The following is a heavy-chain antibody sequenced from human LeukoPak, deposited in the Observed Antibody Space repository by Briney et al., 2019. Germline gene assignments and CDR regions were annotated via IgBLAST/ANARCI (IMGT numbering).Heavy chain of an antibody. CDR2: ISASGGSA. J-gene: IGHJ6*03. V-gene: IGHV3-23*01. CDR3: AKGGPDYYYMDV. CDR1: GFTFSSYA. Sequence: PGGSPRLSCAASGFTFSSYAMSWVRQAPGEGLEWVSSISASGGSAFYGDSVKGRFTISRDNSKNTLYVQMNSLRVEDTAVYYCAKGGPDYYYMDVWGKGTTVTVSS.